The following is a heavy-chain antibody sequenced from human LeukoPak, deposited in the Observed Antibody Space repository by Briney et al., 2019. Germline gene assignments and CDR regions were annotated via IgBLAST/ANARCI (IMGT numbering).Heavy chain of an antibody. CDR3: ARGSYPGTFDI. J-gene: IGHJ3*02. CDR1: GLTFSSYD. CDR2: IGTAGDT. V-gene: IGHV3-13*01. D-gene: IGHD1-26*01. Sequence: GGSLRLSCAASGLTFSSYDMHWVRQATGKGLEWVSAIGTAGDTYYPGSVKGRFTISRENAKNSLYLQMNSLRAGDTAVYYCARGSYPGTFDIWGQGTMVTVSS.